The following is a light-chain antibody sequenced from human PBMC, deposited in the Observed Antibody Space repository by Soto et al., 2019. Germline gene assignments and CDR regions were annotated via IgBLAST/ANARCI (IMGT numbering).Light chain of an antibody. Sequence: DIQMTQSPSTLSASEGDTVTITCRAGQGISRWLAWYQQKPGRAPNLLIYEASTLESGVPSRFSGSGSGTEFTLTISSLHPDDFATYYCHQYDTYSWTFGQGTKVEIK. J-gene: IGKJ1*01. CDR3: HQYDTYSWT. CDR1: QGISRW. V-gene: IGKV1-5*03. CDR2: EAS.